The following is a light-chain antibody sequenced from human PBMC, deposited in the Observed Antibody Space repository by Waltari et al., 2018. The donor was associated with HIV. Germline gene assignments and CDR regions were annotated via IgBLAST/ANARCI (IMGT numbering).Light chain of an antibody. J-gene: IGKJ4*01. V-gene: IGKV1-NL1*01. CDR1: QDISNS. Sequence: DIQMTQSPSSLSASIGGTVIIPCRAGQDISNSVSWFQKQPGKVPKLLVHGAFILQRGVPSRFSGSGSGTDFTLTISGLQAEDFATYFCQQYYDVPLTFGGGTRVDI. CDR2: GAF. CDR3: QQYYDVPLT.